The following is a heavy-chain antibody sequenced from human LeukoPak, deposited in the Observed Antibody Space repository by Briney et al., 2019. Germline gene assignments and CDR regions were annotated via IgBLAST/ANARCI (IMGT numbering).Heavy chain of an antibody. CDR2: INHSGST. V-gene: IGHV4-34*01. CDR1: GGSFRGYY. J-gene: IGHJ6*03. D-gene: IGHD6-6*01. CDR3: ARGARIYYYYYMDV. Sequence: PSETLSLTCAVYGGSFRGYYWSWIRQPPGKGLEWIGEINHSGSTNYNPSLKSRVTISVDTSKNQFSLKLSSVTAADTAVYYCARGARIYYYYYMDVWGKGTTVTVSS.